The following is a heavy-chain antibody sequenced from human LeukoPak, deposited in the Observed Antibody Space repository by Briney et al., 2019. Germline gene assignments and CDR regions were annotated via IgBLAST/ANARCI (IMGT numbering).Heavy chain of an antibody. CDR3: ARRPKQPGFWSGYVDY. CDR2: IFYSGNT. J-gene: IGHJ4*02. D-gene: IGHD3-3*01. Sequence: PSETLSLTCTVSGGSIRSSGHNWGWIRQPPGKGLEYIGSIFYSGNTYYNTPLKSRVTISVDTSKNQFSLKLSSVTAADTAVYYCARRPKQPGFWSGYVDYWGQGTLVTVSS. V-gene: IGHV4-39*01. CDR1: GGSIRSSGHN.